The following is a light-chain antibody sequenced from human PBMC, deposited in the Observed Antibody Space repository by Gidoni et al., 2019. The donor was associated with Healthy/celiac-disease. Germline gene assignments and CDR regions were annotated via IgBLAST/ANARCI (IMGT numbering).Light chain of an antibody. CDR2: GAS. Sequence: EIVITPSPATPSVSPGERATLSCRASQSVSSNLAWYQQKPGQAPRLLIYGASTRATGSPARFSGSGSGTEFTLTISSMQYEDVAVDYCQQYNNWPPYTFGQGTKLEIK. CDR3: QQYNNWPPYT. J-gene: IGKJ2*01. V-gene: IGKV3-15*01. CDR1: QSVSSN.